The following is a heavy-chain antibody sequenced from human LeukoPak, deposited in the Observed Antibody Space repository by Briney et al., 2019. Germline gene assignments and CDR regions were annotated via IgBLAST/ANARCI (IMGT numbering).Heavy chain of an antibody. Sequence: PSETLSLTCTVSGYSIISDYYWGWIRQPPGKELEWIGSIYYSGSTYYNPSLKSRVTISVDTSKNQFSLKLSSVTAADTAVYYCARSGAEIDFWSGYYINWFDPWGQGTLVTVSS. CDR3: ARSGAEIDFWSGYYINWFDP. CDR2: IYYSGST. V-gene: IGHV4-38-2*02. D-gene: IGHD3-3*01. J-gene: IGHJ5*02. CDR1: GYSIISDYY.